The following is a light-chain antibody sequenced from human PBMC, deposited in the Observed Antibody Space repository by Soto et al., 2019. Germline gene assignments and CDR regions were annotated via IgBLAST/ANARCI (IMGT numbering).Light chain of an antibody. J-gene: IGKJ2*01. CDR2: DAS. CDR1: QSISSW. V-gene: IGKV1-5*01. Sequence: DIQMTQSPSTLSASVGDRVTITCRASQSISSWLAWYQQKPGKAPKLLIYDASSLESGVPSRFSVSGSGTEFTLSISSLQADDFAPYYCQQYKSYSPYTFGQGTKLEIK. CDR3: QQYKSYSPYT.